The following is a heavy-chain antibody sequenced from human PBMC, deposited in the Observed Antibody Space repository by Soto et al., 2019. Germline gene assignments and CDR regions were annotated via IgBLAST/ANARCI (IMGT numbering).Heavy chain of an antibody. D-gene: IGHD3-10*01. Sequence: GESLKISCKGSGYSFTSYWIGWVRQVPGKGLEWMGIIYPGDSDTRYSPSFQGQVTISADKSISTAYLQWSSLKASDTAMYYCARLGGFGERNLYWFDPWGQGTLVTVSS. V-gene: IGHV5-51*01. CDR1: GYSFTSYW. CDR2: IYPGDSDT. CDR3: ARLGGFGERNLYWFDP. J-gene: IGHJ5*02.